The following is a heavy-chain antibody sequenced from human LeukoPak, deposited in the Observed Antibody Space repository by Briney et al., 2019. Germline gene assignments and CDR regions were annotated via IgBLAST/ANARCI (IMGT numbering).Heavy chain of an antibody. V-gene: IGHV3-30-3*01. CDR2: ISYDGSNK. D-gene: IGHD4-17*01. Sequence: GGSLRLSCAASGFTFSSYAMHWVRQAPGKGLEWVAVISYDGSNKYYADSVKGRFTISRDNSKNTLYLQMNSLRAEDTAVYYCARNYGDSSGGYWGQGTLVTVSS. J-gene: IGHJ4*02. CDR3: ARNYGDSSGGY. CDR1: GFTFSSYA.